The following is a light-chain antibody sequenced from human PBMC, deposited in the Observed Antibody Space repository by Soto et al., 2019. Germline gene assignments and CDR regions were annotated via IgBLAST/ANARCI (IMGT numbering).Light chain of an antibody. CDR1: QDISNY. V-gene: IGKV1-33*01. J-gene: IGKJ3*01. CDR2: DTS. CDR3: QQYDNLRFT. Sequence: DIQMTQSPSSLSASVGDRVTITGRASQDISNYLNWYQQKQGKAPKLLIYDTSNLETGVPSRFSGSGSGTDFTFTISSLQPEDIATYFCQQYDNLRFTFGPGTKVDIK.